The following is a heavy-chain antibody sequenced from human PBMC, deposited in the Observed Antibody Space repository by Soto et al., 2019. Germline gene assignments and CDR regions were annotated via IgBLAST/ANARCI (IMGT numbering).Heavy chain of an antibody. Sequence: EVQLVETGGGLIQPGGSLRLSCAASGFTVSSNYMSWVRQAPGKGLEWVSVIYSGGSTYHADSVKGRFTIPRDNSKNTLYLQMNSLRAEDTAVYYCARMASGYSYVYANWYFDLWGRGTLVTVSS. CDR3: ARMASGYSYVYANWYFDL. V-gene: IGHV3-53*02. CDR2: IYSGGST. J-gene: IGHJ2*01. CDR1: GFTVSSNY. D-gene: IGHD5-18*01.